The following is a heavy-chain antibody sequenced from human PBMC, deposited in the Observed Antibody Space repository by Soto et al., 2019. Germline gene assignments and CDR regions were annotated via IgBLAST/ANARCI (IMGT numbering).Heavy chain of an antibody. J-gene: IGHJ1*01. V-gene: IGHV1-18*04. Sequence: QGQLVQSGVEVKKPGASVKVSCKAYGYTFPNYGITWVRQAPGQGLEWMGWISAYNGNTDYAQKLKGRVTMTTDTSTTTAYMDVTNLRADDTAVYYCARDVIPEWGSDCYPGYLPHWGQGTLVIVS. CDR3: ARDVIPEWGSDCYPGYLPH. D-gene: IGHD2-21*02. CDR2: ISAYNGNT. CDR1: GYTFPNYG.